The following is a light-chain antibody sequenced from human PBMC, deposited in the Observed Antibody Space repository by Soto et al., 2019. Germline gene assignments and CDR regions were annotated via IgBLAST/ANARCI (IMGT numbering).Light chain of an antibody. CDR3: QQYSSSSEWT. Sequence: DIQFTQSPSSLSASVGDRVTVTCRASQSISTYLNWYQQRPGKAPSLLIYDASSLESGVPSRFSGSGSGTEFTLTISSLQPDDFATYYCQQYSSSSEWTFGQGTKVDIK. J-gene: IGKJ1*01. V-gene: IGKV1-5*01. CDR2: DAS. CDR1: QSISTY.